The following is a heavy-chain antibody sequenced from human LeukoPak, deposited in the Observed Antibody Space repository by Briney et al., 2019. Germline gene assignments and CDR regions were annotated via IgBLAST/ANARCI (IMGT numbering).Heavy chain of an antibody. CDR2: ISYDGSNK. Sequence: GGSLRLSSAASGFTFSSYGMHWVRQAPGKGLEWVAVISYDGSNKYYADSVKGRFTISRDNSKNTPYLQMNSLRAEDTAVYYCAKDSSGWYYWGQGTLVTVSS. CDR3: AKDSSGWYY. CDR1: GFTFSSYG. D-gene: IGHD6-19*01. J-gene: IGHJ4*02. V-gene: IGHV3-30*18.